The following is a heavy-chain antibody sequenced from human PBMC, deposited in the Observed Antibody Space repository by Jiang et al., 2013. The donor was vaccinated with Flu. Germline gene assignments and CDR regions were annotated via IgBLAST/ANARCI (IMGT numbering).Heavy chain of an antibody. CDR2: IYHNGNS. D-gene: IGHD6-19*01. J-gene: IGHJ3*01. CDR1: GFSISNGYY. Sequence: GSGLVKPSENLSLTCSVSGFSISNGYYWVWIRQSPGKGLQWIGGIYHNGNSFYNPSLKSRVTMSVDTSKNQFSLNLTSLTAADTAVYYCARQVGIAVAGVLDAF. V-gene: IGHV4-38-2*01. CDR3: ARQVGIAVAGVLDAF.